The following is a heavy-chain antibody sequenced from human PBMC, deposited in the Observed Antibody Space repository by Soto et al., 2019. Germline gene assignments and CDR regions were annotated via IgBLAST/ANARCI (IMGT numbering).Heavy chain of an antibody. D-gene: IGHD3-10*01. CDR3: ARGSNYYGSGGMDYYYYYGMDV. V-gene: IGHV4-61*01. J-gene: IGHJ6*02. Sequence: SETLSLTCTVYGGSVSCGSYYWSWIRQPPGKGLEWIGYIYYSGSTNYNPSLKSRVTISVDTSKNQFSLKLSSVTAADTAVYYCARGSNYYGSGGMDYYYYYGMDVWGQGTTVTVPS. CDR2: IYYSGST. CDR1: GGSVSCGSYY.